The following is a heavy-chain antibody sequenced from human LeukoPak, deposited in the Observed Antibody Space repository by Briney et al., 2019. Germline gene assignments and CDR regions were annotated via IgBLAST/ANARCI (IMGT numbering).Heavy chain of an antibody. CDR3: ARKGGSGSYYIIGYFDY. V-gene: IGHV3-53*01. J-gene: IGHJ4*02. CDR2: IDTGGST. D-gene: IGHD1-26*01. CDR1: GFPVSSNY. Sequence: PGGSLRLSCAASGFPVSSNYMSWVRQAPGMGLEWVSVIDTGGSTYYADSVKGRFTISRDNSKNTVYLQMNSLRAEDTAVYYCARKGGSGSYYIIGYFDYWGQGTLVTVSS.